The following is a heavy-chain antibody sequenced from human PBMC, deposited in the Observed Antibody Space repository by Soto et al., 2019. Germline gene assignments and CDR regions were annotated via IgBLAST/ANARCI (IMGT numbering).Heavy chain of an antibody. CDR1: GFTFSSYE. CDR2: ISSSGSTI. V-gene: IGHV3-48*03. CDR3: ARGGITMTVVVTHFDY. Sequence: EVQLVESGGGLVQPGGSLRLSCAASGFTFSSYEMIWVRQAPGKGLEWVSYISSSGSTIYYADSVKGRFTISRDNAKNSLYLQMNSLRAEDTAVYYCARGGITMTVVVTHFDYWGQGTLVTVSS. J-gene: IGHJ4*02. D-gene: IGHD3-22*01.